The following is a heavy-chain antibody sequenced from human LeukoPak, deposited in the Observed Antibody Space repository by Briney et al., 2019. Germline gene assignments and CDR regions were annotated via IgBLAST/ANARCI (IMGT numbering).Heavy chain of an antibody. V-gene: IGHV3-7*03. CDR3: AKDGDYYGSGSSRLFNWFDP. J-gene: IGHJ5*02. CDR2: IKKDGSET. Sequence: GGSLRLSCAASGFTLSTYWMSWVRQVPGKGLEWVANIKKDGSETYYVDSVKGRFTISRDNSKNTLYLQMNSLRAEDTAVYYCAKDGDYYGSGSSRLFNWFDPWGQGTLVTVSS. D-gene: IGHD3-10*01. CDR1: GFTLSTYW.